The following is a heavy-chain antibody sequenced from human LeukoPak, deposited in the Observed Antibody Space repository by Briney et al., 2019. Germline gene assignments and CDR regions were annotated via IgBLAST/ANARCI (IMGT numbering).Heavy chain of an antibody. CDR2: MNPNSGNT. V-gene: IGHV1-8*01. CDR3: ARSPIRYFDWLLPSYYFDY. Sequence: ASVKVSCKASGYTFTSYDINWVRQATGQGLEWMGWMNPNSGNTGYAQKFQGRVTMTRNTSISTAYMELSSLRSEDTAVYYCARSPIRYFDWLLPSYYFDYWGQGTLVTVSS. CDR1: GYTFTSYD. J-gene: IGHJ4*02. D-gene: IGHD3-9*01.